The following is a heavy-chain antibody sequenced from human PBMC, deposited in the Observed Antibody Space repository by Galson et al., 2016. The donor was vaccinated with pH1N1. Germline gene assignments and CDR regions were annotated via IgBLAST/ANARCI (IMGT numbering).Heavy chain of an antibody. CDR3: ARDGTSSGSFYVFDS. Sequence: SLRLSCAASGFTFDDYGMSWVRQAPGKGLEWVSPINWNGASTSYADSVKGRFTISRDNAKNSLYLQMHSLRAEDTAFYYCARDGTSSGSFYVFDSWGQGTLVTVSS. J-gene: IGHJ4*02. V-gene: IGHV3-20*04. D-gene: IGHD1-26*01. CDR2: INWNGAST. CDR1: GFTFDDYG.